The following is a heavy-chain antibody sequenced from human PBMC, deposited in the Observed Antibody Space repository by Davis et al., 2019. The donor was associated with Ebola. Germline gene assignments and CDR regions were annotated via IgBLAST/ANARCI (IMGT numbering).Heavy chain of an antibody. CDR3: VTENWYRFES. CDR1: GFAFSAYY. J-gene: IGHJ4*02. V-gene: IGHV3-72*01. CDR2: SRNKENRYST. Sequence: GESLKISCAASGFAFSAYYMDWVRLIPGKGLEWVGLSRNKENRYSTEYATSVRGRFTISRDASEDSLYLQMNSLRTEDTAVYYCVTENWYRFESWGQGTLVTVSS. D-gene: IGHD1/OR15-1a*01.